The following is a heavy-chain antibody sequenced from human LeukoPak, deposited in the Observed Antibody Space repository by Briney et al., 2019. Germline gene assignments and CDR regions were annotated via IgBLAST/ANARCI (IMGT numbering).Heavy chain of an antibody. D-gene: IGHD3-10*01. Sequence: PSETLSLTCTVSGGSLRRGEYYWTWIRRPPGKDLAWIGYIYYSGSTYYNPSLKSRVTVSVDTSKNQFSLKLNSVTAEDTAMYYCAREGRFGERAFDIWGRGTMVTVSS. CDR3: AREGRFGERAFDI. J-gene: IGHJ3*02. CDR2: IYYSGST. CDR1: GGSLRRGEYY. V-gene: IGHV4-30-4*01.